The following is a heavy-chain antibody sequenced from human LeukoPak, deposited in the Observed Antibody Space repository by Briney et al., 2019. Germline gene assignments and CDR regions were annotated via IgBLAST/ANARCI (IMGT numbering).Heavy chain of an antibody. CDR2: ISSSSSYI. J-gene: IGHJ4*02. CDR3: ARGHYYDSSDYRGTSGY. D-gene: IGHD3-22*01. V-gene: IGHV3-21*01. Sequence: GGSLRLSCAASGFTFSSYSMNWVRQAPGKGLEWVSSISSSSSYIYYADSVKGRFTISRDNAKNSLYLQMNSLRAEDTAVYYCARGHYYDSSDYRGTSGYWGQGTLVTVSS. CDR1: GFTFSSYS.